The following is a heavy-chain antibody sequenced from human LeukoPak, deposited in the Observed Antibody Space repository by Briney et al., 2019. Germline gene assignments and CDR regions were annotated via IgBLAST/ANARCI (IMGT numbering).Heavy chain of an antibody. V-gene: IGHV3-66*01. CDR3: AKLFESGTYNNFFHY. CDR1: EFSVGSNY. CDR2: IYSGGST. J-gene: IGHJ4*02. Sequence: PGGSLRLSCAASEFSVGSNYMTWVRQAPGKGLEWVSLIYSGGSTYYADSVKGRFTISRDNSKNTLYLQMNSLRAEDTSIYYCAKLFESGTYNNFFHYWGQGTLVTVFS. D-gene: IGHD3-10*01.